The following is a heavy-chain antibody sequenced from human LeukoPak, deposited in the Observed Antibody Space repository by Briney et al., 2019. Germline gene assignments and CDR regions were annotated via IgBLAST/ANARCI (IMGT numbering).Heavy chain of an antibody. D-gene: IGHD6-19*01. CDR2: INPNSGGT. CDR1: GYTFTSYD. Sequence: ASVKVSCKASGYTFTSYDINWVRQATGQGLEWMGWINPNSGGTNYAQKFQGWVTMTRDTSISTAYMELSRLRSDDTAVYYCARPNSGWYYFDYWGQGTLVTVSS. V-gene: IGHV1-2*04. J-gene: IGHJ4*02. CDR3: ARPNSGWYYFDY.